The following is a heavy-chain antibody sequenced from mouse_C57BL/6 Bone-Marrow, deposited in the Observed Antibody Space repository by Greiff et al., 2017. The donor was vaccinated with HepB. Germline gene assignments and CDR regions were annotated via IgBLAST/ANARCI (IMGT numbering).Heavy chain of an antibody. D-gene: IGHD2-3*01. CDR2: ISNGGGST. CDR1: GFTFSDYY. CDR3: ARRGDGYFAMDY. Sequence: EVKLVESGGGLVQPGGSLKLSCAASGFTFSDYYMYWVRQTPEKRLEWVAYISNGGGSTYYPDTVKGRFTISRDNAKNTLYLQMSRLKSEDTAMYYCARRGDGYFAMDYWGQGTSVTVSS. V-gene: IGHV5-12*01. J-gene: IGHJ4*01.